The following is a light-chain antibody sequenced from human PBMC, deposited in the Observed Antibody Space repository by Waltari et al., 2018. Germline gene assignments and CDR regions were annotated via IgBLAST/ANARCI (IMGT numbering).Light chain of an antibody. CDR2: INN. CDR3: STWDDNLKGV. V-gene: IGLV1-44*01. Sequence: QSVLTQPPPASGPPGQRIILPCSGSRSHIGSHSVNWYQQLPGTAPKLLIYINNQRPSGVPDRFSGSVSATSASLAISGLQFEDEADYYCSTWDDNLKGVFGGGTKLTVL. J-gene: IGLJ2*01. CDR1: RSHIGSHS.